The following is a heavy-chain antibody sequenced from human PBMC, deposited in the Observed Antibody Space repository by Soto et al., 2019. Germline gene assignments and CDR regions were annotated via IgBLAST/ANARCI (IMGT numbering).Heavy chain of an antibody. CDR2: IIPIFGTA. J-gene: IGHJ3*02. D-gene: IGHD6-13*01. Sequence: QVQLVQSGAEVKKPGSSVKVSCKASGGTFSSYAISWVRQAPGQGLEWMGGIIPIFGTANYAQKFQGRGTITADESTSTAYMELSSLRSEDTAVYYCAREGIAAAGGLFDIWGQGTMVTVSS. CDR3: AREGIAAAGGLFDI. V-gene: IGHV1-69*12. CDR1: GGTFSSYA.